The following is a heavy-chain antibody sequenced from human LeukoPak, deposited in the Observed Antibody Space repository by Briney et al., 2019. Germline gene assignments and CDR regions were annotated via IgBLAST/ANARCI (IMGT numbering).Heavy chain of an antibody. V-gene: IGHV4-31*03. Sequence: SETLPPTCTVSGVSISSGGYYWSWIRQHPGKGLEWIGYVYYNGGTDYTPSLKSRVTISVDTSKNHFSLRLTSVTAADTAVYYCARVGNGYDYADYWGQGTLVTVSS. D-gene: IGHD5-12*01. CDR2: VYYNGGT. CDR3: ARVGNGYDYADY. J-gene: IGHJ4*02. CDR1: GVSISSGGYY.